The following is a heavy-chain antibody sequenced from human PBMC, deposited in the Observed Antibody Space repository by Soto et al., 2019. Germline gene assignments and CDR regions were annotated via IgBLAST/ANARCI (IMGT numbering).Heavy chain of an antibody. CDR3: ARGSSNWAYYFDF. Sequence: GGSLRLSCAASGITFSIYAMSWVRQAPGKGLEWVSSISGSGISTYYADSVKGHFTISRDNSKNTLFLQMNSLRAEDTAVYYCARGSSNWAYYFDFWGQGTLVTVSS. J-gene: IGHJ4*02. CDR1: GITFSIYA. CDR2: ISGSGIST. V-gene: IGHV3-23*01. D-gene: IGHD6-13*01.